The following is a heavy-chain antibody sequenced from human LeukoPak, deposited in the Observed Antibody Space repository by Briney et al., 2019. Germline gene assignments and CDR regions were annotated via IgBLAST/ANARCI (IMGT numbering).Heavy chain of an antibody. D-gene: IGHD6-19*01. CDR1: GGSISSSSYY. Sequence: KTSETLSLTCTVSGGSISSSSYYWGWIRQPPGKGLEWIGSIYYSGSTYYNPSLKSRVTISVDTSKNQFSLKLSSVTAADTAVYYCARDLPPRRIAVAGEAFDIWGQGTMVTVSS. CDR3: ARDLPPRRIAVAGEAFDI. J-gene: IGHJ3*02. V-gene: IGHV4-39*02. CDR2: IYYSGST.